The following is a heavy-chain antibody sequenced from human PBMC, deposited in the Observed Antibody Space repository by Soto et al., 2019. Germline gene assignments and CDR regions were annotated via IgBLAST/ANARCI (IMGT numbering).Heavy chain of an antibody. V-gene: IGHV1-69*06. CDR1: GGTFSSYA. J-gene: IGHJ4*02. CDR3: ARGGALSTSWYWGDGLDS. D-gene: IGHD6-13*01. Sequence: ASVKVSCKASGGTFSSYAISWVRQAPGQGLEWMGGIIPIFGTANYAQKFQGRVTISADKSTNTSYLELRSLRSEDTAVYYCARGGALSTSWYWGDGLDSWGQGTQVTVSS. CDR2: IIPIFGTA.